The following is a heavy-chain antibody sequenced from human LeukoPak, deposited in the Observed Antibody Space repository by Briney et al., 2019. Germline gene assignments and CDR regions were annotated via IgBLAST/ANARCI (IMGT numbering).Heavy chain of an antibody. CDR3: ANTREGYCSSTSCSRWFDP. V-gene: IGHV3-23*01. J-gene: IGHJ5*02. Sequence: PGASLRLSCAASGFTFSSYAMSWVRQAPGKGLEWVSVISGSSGNTYYADSVKGRFTITRDNSKNTLYLQMNSLRAEDTAVYYCANTREGYCSSTSCSRWFDPWGQGTLVTVSS. D-gene: IGHD2-2*01. CDR1: GFTFSSYA. CDR2: ISGSSGNT.